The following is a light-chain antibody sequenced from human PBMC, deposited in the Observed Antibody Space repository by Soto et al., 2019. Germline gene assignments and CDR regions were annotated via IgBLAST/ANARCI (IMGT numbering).Light chain of an antibody. V-gene: IGKV1-6*01. Sequence: ALQMTQSPSSLSASIGDRVTITCRASQGIRNDLGWYQQKPGKAPKLLIYAASSLQSGVPSRFSGSGSGTDFTLTISSLQPEDFATYYCLQDYNYPWTFGQGTTVEIK. CDR1: QGIRND. J-gene: IGKJ1*01. CDR3: LQDYNYPWT. CDR2: AAS.